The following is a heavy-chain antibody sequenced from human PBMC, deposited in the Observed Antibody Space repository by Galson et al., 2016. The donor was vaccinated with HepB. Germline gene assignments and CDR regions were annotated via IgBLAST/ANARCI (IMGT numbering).Heavy chain of an antibody. CDR2: INCYNGNR. J-gene: IGHJ4*02. CDR3: ARGHTPTSTYSYGWDSFDY. V-gene: IGHV1-18*04. Sequence: SVKVSCKASGYTFTYRYLHRVRQAPGQALEWMGWINCYNGNRNFAQNLQGRITMTTDTSTKTAYMELRSLRSDDTAVYYCARGHTPTSTYSYGWDSFDYWGQGTLVTVSS. D-gene: IGHD5-18*01. CDR1: GYTFTYRY.